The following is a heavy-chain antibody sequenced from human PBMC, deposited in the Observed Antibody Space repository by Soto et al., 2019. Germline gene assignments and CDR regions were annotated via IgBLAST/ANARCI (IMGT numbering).Heavy chain of an antibody. CDR1: GGSISSSSYY. Sequence: QLQLQESGPGLVKPSETLSLTCTVSGGSISSSSYYWGWIRQAPGKGLEWIGSIYYSGSTYYNPSLKSRVTISVDTSKNQFSLKLSSVTAADTAVYHCARSYGDSQGDRYFDLWGRGTLVTVSS. CDR2: IYYSGST. CDR3: ARSYGDSQGDRYFDL. V-gene: IGHV4-39*01. J-gene: IGHJ2*01. D-gene: IGHD4-17*01.